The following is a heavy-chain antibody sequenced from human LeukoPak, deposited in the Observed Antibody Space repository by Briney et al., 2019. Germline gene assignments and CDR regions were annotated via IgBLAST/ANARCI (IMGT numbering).Heavy chain of an antibody. CDR3: AKPDCSSTGCRRYYFDY. J-gene: IGHJ4*02. CDR2: ISSSGGIT. V-gene: IGHV3-23*01. CDR1: AFTFSNYA. Sequence: GGSLRLSCTGSAFTFSNYAMNWVRQAPGKGLEWVSTISSSGGITYYADSVKGRFTISRDNSKNTLYLQMNSLRAEDTAVYYCAKPDCSSTGCRRYYFDYWGQGTLVTVSS. D-gene: IGHD2-2*01.